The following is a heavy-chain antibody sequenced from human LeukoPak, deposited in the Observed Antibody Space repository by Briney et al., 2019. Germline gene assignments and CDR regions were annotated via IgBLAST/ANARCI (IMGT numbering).Heavy chain of an antibody. CDR1: GFTFSSFW. D-gene: IGHD1-14*01. J-gene: IGHJ4*02. CDR3: ARNQRRLDY. CDR2: IKQDGSEK. Sequence: GGPLRLSGAAPGFTFSSFWMSWVRQAPGKGLEWVANIKQDGSEKYYVDSVKGRFTISRDSAKNSLYLQVNSLRAEDTAVYYCARNQRRLDYWGQGTLVTVSS. V-gene: IGHV3-7*01.